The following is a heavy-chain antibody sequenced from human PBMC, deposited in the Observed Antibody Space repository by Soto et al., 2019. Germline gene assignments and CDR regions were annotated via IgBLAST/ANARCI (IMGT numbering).Heavy chain of an antibody. CDR1: GFTISSNA. CDR3: ARGSTDSYPGSRIFDF. V-gene: IGHV3-23*01. D-gene: IGHD3-10*01. CDR2: ITDTGGDA. J-gene: IGHJ4*02. Sequence: EVQLLESGGGLVQPGGSLRLSCAASGFTISSNAMSWVRQAPGEGLEWVSTITDTGGDAKYADSVRGRFTISRDNSKNTLHLQMSSLRAEDSAVYYCARGSTDSYPGSRIFDFWGRGTLVTVSS.